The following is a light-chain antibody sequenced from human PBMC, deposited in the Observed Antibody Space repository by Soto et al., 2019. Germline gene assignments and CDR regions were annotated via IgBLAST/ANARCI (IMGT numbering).Light chain of an antibody. V-gene: IGLV2-14*01. Sequence: QSVVTQPASVSGSPGQSITISCTGTSSDVGGYNYVSWYQQHPGKAPKLIIYDVSDRPSGVSSRFSGSKSDNTASLTISGLQAEDEADYYCSSYTSSNTVVFGGGTKVTVL. CDR3: SSYTSSNTVV. J-gene: IGLJ2*01. CDR1: SSDVGGYNY. CDR2: DVS.